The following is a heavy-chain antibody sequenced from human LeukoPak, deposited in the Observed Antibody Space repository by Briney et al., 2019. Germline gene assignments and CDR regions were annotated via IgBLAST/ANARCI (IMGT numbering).Heavy chain of an antibody. D-gene: IGHD3-22*01. J-gene: IGHJ6*03. CDR3: TNLTYYYDSSGYQTYYYYYYYMDV. CDR1: GFTFSNAW. V-gene: IGHV3-15*01. Sequence: GGSLRLSCAASGFTFSNAWMSWVRQPPAKGREWVGRIKSKTDGGTTDYAAPVKGRFTISRDDSKNTLYLQMNSLKTEDTAVYYCTNLTYYYDSSGYQTYYYYYYYMDVWGKGTTVTVSS. CDR2: IKSKTDGGTT.